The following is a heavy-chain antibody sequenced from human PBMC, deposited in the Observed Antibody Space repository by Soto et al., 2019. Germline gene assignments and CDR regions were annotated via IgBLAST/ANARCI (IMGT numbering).Heavy chain of an antibody. CDR1: GFTFSSYS. V-gene: IGHV3-21*01. Sequence: EVQLVESGGGLVKPGGSLRLSCAASGFTFSSYSMNWVRQAPGKGLEWVSSISSSSSYIYYADSVKGRFTISRDNAKNTLCLQMNSLRAEDTAVYYCGRDRRDCYKFDYWGQGTLVTVSS. D-gene: IGHD2-21*01. CDR3: GRDRRDCYKFDY. CDR2: ISSSSSYI. J-gene: IGHJ4*02.